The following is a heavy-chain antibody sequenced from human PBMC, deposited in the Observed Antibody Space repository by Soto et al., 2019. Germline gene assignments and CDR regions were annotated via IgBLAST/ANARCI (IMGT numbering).Heavy chain of an antibody. CDR2: IYYSGST. Sequence: SETLSLTCTVSGGSISSYYWSWIRQPPGKGLEWIGYIYYSGSTTYNPSLRSRVTISVDTSKNQFSLKLSSVTAADTAVYYCARLGHVYYYDSSGYREYFQHWGQGTLVTVSP. CDR3: ARLGHVYYYDSSGYREYFQH. J-gene: IGHJ1*01. D-gene: IGHD3-22*01. CDR1: GGSISSYY. V-gene: IGHV4-59*01.